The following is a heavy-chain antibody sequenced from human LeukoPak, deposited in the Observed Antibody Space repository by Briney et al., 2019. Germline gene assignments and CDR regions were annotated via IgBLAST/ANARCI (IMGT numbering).Heavy chain of an antibody. CDR3: ARGGYDSSGYSVYFFDY. J-gene: IGHJ4*02. CDR2: IWYDGSDK. D-gene: IGHD3-22*01. V-gene: IGHV3-33*08. CDR1: GFTFNSYA. Sequence: GGSLRLSCAASGFTFNSYAMSWVRQAPGKGLEWVAVIWYDGSDKYSADSVKGRFTISRDNSKNTLYLQMNSLRAEDTAVYYCARGGYDSSGYSVYFFDYWGQGTLVTVSS.